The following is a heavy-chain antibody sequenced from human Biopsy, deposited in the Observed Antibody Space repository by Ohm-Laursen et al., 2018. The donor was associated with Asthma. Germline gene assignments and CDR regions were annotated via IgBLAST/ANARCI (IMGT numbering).Heavy chain of an antibody. CDR3: LKGFSRTSCYGICYYYVMDV. Sequence: SLSLSCAASGFTFSSYGMHWVRQAPGKGLERGAVISYDGSNKYYADSVKGLFTISRDNSKNTLYLQMNSLRAEDTAVYYCLKGFSRTSCYGICYYYVMDVWGQGTTVTVSS. V-gene: IGHV3-30*18. D-gene: IGHD2-2*01. CDR1: GFTFSSYG. CDR2: ISYDGSNK. J-gene: IGHJ6*02.